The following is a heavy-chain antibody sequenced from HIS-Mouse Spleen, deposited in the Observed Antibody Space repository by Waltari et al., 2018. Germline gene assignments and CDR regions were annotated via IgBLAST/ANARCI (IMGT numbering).Heavy chain of an antibody. Sequence: EVQLVESGGGLVQPGGSLRLSCAASGFTFSSYSMNWVRQAPGKGLGWVSYISSSSSTRYYADSLKGRFTISRDNAKNSLYLQMNSLRAEDTAVYYCARDGALGAVAANDNWFDPWGQGTLVTVSS. D-gene: IGHD6-19*01. J-gene: IGHJ5*02. CDR3: ARDGALGAVAANDNWFDP. CDR2: ISSSSSTR. CDR1: GFTFSSYS. V-gene: IGHV3-48*01.